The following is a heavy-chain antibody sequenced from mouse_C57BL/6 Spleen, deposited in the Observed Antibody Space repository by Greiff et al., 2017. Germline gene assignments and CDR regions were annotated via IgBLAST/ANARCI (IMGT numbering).Heavy chain of an antibody. V-gene: IGHV5-4*01. CDR2: ISDGGSYT. D-gene: IGHD1-1*01. CDR3: ARDGRGSYCDY. J-gene: IGHJ2*01. Sequence: EVKLVESGGGLVKPGGSLKLSCAASGFTFSSYAMSWVRQTPEKRLEWVATISDGGSYTYYPDNVKGRFTISRDNAKNNLYLQMSHLKSEDTAMYYCARDGRGSYCDYWGQGTTLTVSS. CDR1: GFTFSSYA.